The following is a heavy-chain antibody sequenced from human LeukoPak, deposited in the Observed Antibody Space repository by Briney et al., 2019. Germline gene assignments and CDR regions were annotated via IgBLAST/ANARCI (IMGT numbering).Heavy chain of an antibody. D-gene: IGHD2-2*01. CDR1: GFTFGDYA. V-gene: IGHV3-49*04. CDR2: IRSKAYGGTT. J-gene: IGHJ6*03. CDR3: TRDRVVVVPAAIQHYYYYYMDV. Sequence: GGSLRLPCTASGFTFGDYAMSWVRQAPGKGLEWVGFIRSKAYGGTTEYAASVKGRFTISRDDSKSIAYLQMNSLKTEDTAVYYCTRDRVVVVPAAIQHYYYYYMDVWGKGTTVTISS.